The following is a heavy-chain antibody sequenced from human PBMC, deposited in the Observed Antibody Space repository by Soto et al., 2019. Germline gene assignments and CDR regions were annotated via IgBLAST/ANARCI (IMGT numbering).Heavy chain of an antibody. V-gene: IGHV4-30-4*08. CDR2: IHYSGST. J-gene: IGHJ6*02. Sequence: PSETLSLTCTVAGGSISSGGYYWSWIRQHPGKGLEWIGYIHYSGSTYYNPSLKSRVTISVDTSKNQFSLKLSSVTAADTAVYYCARDSEIAARPYYYYYGMDVWGQGTTVTVSS. D-gene: IGHD6-6*01. CDR1: GGSISSGGYY. CDR3: ARDSEIAARPYYYYYGMDV.